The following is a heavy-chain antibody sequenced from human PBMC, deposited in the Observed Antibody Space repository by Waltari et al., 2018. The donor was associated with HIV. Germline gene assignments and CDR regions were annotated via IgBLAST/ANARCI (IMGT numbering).Heavy chain of an antibody. V-gene: IGHV1-2*06. CDR2: INTNSGGT. J-gene: IGHJ6*02. CDR1: GYTFTASY. CDR3: AREGARMTTMIYYYYGMDV. Sequence: QVQLVQSGAAVKKPGASVKVSCTASGYTFTASYMRWVHQAPGQGREWMGRINTNSGGTNYAQEFQGRVTMTRDTSINTAYMELSRLRSDDTAVYYCAREGARMTTMIYYYYGMDVWGQGTTVTVSS. D-gene: IGHD4-4*01.